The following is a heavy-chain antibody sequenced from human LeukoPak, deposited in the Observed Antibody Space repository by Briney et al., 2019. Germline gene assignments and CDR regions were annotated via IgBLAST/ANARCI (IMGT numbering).Heavy chain of an antibody. CDR1: GFTFSSYS. V-gene: IGHV3-69-1*01. CDR3: TRDLGDSYAMDV. J-gene: IGHJ6*02. D-gene: IGHD1-26*01. Sequence: GGSLRLSCAASGFTFSSYSFNWVRQAPGKGLEWVSYIGCGGNIYYADSVKGRFTISRDNAENSLYLQMNSLRGEDTAFYYCTRDLGDSYAMDVWGQGTTVTVSS. CDR2: IGCGGNI.